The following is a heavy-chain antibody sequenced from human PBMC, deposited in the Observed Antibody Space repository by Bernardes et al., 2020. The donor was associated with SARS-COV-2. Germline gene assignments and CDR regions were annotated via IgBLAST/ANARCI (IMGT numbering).Heavy chain of an antibody. CDR1: EFTFSSDW. J-gene: IGHJ4*02. Sequence: GGSLRLSCAASEFTFSSDWMSWVRQAPGKGLEWVANIKQDGSEKYYVDSVKGRFTISRDNAKNSLSLQMNSLRAEDTAVYYCARVEGSSWYWNYWGQGTLVTVSS. D-gene: IGHD6-13*01. V-gene: IGHV3-7*01. CDR3: ARVEGSSWYWNY. CDR2: IKQDGSEK.